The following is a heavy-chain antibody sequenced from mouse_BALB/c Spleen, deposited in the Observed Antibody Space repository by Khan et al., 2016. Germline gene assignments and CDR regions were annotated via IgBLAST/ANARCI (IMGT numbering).Heavy chain of an antibody. CDR1: GYTFTDYS. D-gene: IGHD2-1*01. Sequence: QIQLVQSGPELKKPGETVKISCKASGYTFTDYSMHWVKQAPGKGLKWMGWINTETGEPTYADDFKGRFAFSLETSASTAYLQINNLKNEDTARYFCARYGNPFAYWGQGTLVTVSA. CDR2: INTETGEP. V-gene: IGHV9-2-1*01. J-gene: IGHJ3*01. CDR3: ARYGNPFAY.